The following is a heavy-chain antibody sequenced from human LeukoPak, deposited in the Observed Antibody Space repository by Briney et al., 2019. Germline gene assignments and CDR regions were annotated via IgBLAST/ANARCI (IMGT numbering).Heavy chain of an antibody. CDR3: ARAVGGDGSGSL. CDR2: IYYSGGT. V-gene: IGHV4-39*07. J-gene: IGHJ4*02. Sequence: SETLSLTCTVSGGSISSSSYYWGWIRQPPGKGLEWIGSIYYSGGTYYNPSLKSRVTMSVDTSKNQFSLKLSSVTAADTAVYYCARAVGGDGSGSLWGPGTLVTVSS. CDR1: GGSISSSSYY. D-gene: IGHD3-10*01.